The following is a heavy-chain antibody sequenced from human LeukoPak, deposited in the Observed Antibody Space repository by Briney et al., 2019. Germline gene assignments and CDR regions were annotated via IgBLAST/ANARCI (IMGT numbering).Heavy chain of an antibody. J-gene: IGHJ3*02. CDR2: INRSGST. CDR3: ARSITMIVVVIRPVDAFDI. V-gene: IGHV4-34*01. Sequence: SETLSLTCAVYGGSFSGYYWSWIRQPPGKGLEWIGEINRSGSTNYNPSLKSRVTISVDTSKNQFSLKLSSVTAADTAVYYCARSITMIVVVIRPVDAFDIWGQGTMVTVSS. D-gene: IGHD3-22*01. CDR1: GGSFSGYY.